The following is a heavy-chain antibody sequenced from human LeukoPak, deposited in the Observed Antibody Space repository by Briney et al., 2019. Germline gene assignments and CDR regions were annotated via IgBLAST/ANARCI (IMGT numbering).Heavy chain of an antibody. J-gene: IGHJ5*02. D-gene: IGHD3-10*01. Sequence: ASVKVSCKASGYTFTSYDINWVRQPTGQGLEWMGWMNPNSGNTGYAQKFQGRVTMTKNTSISTAYMELSSLRSEDTAVYYCARGVTMVRGVKNWFDPWGQGTLVTVSS. V-gene: IGHV1-8*01. CDR3: ARGVTMVRGVKNWFDP. CDR1: GYTFTSYD. CDR2: MNPNSGNT.